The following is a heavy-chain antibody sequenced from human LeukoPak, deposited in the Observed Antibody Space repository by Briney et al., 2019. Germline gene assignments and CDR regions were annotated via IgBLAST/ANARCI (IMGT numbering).Heavy chain of an antibody. J-gene: IGHJ6*03. CDR1: GYTFTNYG. Sequence: ASVKVSCKASGYTFTNYGVNWVRQAPGQGLEWMGWINPNSGGTNYAQKFQGRVTMNRDTSISTAYMELSRLRSDDTAVYYCARDHEPMGAYYYYMDVWGKGTTVTISS. V-gene: IGHV1-2*02. CDR2: INPNSGGT. CDR3: ARDHEPMGAYYYYMDV. D-gene: IGHD3-10*01.